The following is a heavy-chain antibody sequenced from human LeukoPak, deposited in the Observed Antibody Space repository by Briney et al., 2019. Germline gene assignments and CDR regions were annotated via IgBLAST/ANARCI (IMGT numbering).Heavy chain of an antibody. Sequence: PSETLSLTCTVSGGSISSYYWSWIRQPPGKGLEWIGSIYYSGGTYYNPSLKSRVTISVDTSKNQFSLKLSSVTAADTAVYYCARFNSGSYQHYFDYWGQGTLVTVSS. J-gene: IGHJ4*02. D-gene: IGHD1-26*01. V-gene: IGHV4-59*12. CDR1: GGSISSYY. CDR2: IYYSGGT. CDR3: ARFNSGSYQHYFDY.